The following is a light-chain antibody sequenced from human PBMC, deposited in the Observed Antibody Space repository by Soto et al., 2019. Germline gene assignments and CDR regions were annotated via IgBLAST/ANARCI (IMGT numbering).Light chain of an antibody. J-gene: IGKJ1*01. CDR2: DAS. CDR1: QSISTW. V-gene: IGKV1-5*01. CDR3: QQYMNYAT. Sequence: DIQMTQSPSTLSSYVGDRVTFTCRASQSISTWLAWYQQKPGKAPKLLIYDASGLQSDVPSRFSGSGSGTEFTLTISALQTDDFASYYCQQYMNYATFGQGTKVDIK.